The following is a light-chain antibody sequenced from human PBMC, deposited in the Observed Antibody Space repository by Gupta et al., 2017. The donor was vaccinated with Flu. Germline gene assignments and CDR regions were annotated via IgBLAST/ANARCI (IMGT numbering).Light chain of an antibody. Sequence: GTRSLSPGERATLSCRASQSVTSSYLAWYQQKPGQAPRLLIFWGSNRATGIPDRFWGSGSGADFTLTINRLEPEDFAVYFCHQYGSSPVTFGGGTKVELK. CDR3: HQYGSSPVT. J-gene: IGKJ4*01. V-gene: IGKV3-20*01. CDR2: WGS. CDR1: QSVTSSY.